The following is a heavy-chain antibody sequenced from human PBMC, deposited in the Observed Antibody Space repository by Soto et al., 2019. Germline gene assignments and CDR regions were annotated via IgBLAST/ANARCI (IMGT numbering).Heavy chain of an antibody. CDR1: AFTFSHYA. D-gene: IGHD3-22*01. CDR3: AKDRMIVDPLGFDS. J-gene: IGHJ3*02. V-gene: IGHV3-23*01. CDR2: ISASAGDT. Sequence: GGSRRLSCAISAFTFSHYALSWDRKALGKGLEWVSGISASAGDTYYADSVKGRFTISRDNSKNTLYLQIKSLRAEDTAVYYCAKDRMIVDPLGFDSWGQGTLVTVSS.